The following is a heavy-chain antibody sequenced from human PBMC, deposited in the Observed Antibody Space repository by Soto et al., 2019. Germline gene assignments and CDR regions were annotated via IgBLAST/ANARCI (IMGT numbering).Heavy chain of an antibody. D-gene: IGHD2-15*01. CDR2: ISSSGYI. CDR1: GFSFGIYT. J-gene: IGHJ6*02. CDR3: ARDCSGGSCYPGMDV. Sequence: AGGSLRLSCAASGFSFGIYTMNWVRQAPGKGLGWLSSISSSGYIFSTDSVRGRFTISRDNAKNSVYLQINSLRAEDTAVYFCARDCSGGSCYPGMDVWGQGTTVTVSS. V-gene: IGHV3-21*01.